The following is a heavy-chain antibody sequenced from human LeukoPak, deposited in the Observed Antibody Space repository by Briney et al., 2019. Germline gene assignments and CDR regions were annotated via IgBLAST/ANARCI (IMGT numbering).Heavy chain of an antibody. CDR1: GGSISSFY. J-gene: IGHJ4*02. V-gene: IGHV4-59*01. CDR2: IYYSGST. Sequence: SETLSLTCTVSGGSISSFYWSWIRQPPGKGLEWIGYIYYSGSTNYNPSLKSRVTFSVDTSKNQFSLKLTSVTAADTAVYYCARGVGATHFDYWGQGTLVTVSS. CDR3: ARGVGATHFDY. D-gene: IGHD1-26*01.